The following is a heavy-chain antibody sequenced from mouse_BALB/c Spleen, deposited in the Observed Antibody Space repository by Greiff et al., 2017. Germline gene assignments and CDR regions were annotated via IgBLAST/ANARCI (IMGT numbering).Heavy chain of an antibody. CDR2: ISDGGSYT. D-gene: IGHD1-1*01. CDR1: GFTFSSYG. V-gene: IGHV5-6*01. Sequence: EVQLVESGGDLVKPGGSLKLSCAASGFTFSSYGMSWVRQTPDKRLEWVATISDGGSYTYYPDSVKGRFTISRDNAKNNLSLQMSSLKSEDTAMYYCARDLRYYGSSYVGWGQGTLVTVSA. J-gene: IGHJ3*01. CDR3: ARDLRYYGSSYVG.